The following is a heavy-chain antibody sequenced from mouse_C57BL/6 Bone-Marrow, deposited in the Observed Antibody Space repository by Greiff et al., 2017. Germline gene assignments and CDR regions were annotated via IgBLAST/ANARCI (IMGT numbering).Heavy chain of an antibody. V-gene: IGHV5-16*01. CDR3: ARYYYGSSYGYFDY. D-gene: IGHD1-1*01. J-gene: IGHJ2*01. CDR2: INYDGSST. CDR1: GFTFSDYY. Sequence: DVMLVESDGGLVQPGSSMKLSCTASGFTFSDYYMAWVRQVPEKGLEWVANINYDGSSTYYLDSLKSRFIISRDNAKNILYLQMSSLKSEDTATYYCARYYYGSSYGYFDYWGQGTTLTVSS.